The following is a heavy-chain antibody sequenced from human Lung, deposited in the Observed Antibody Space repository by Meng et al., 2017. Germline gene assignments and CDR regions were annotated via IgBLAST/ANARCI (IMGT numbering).Heavy chain of an antibody. Sequence: QVQLVQPGAEAMKAGSSAKVACKTSGGSFSSHTFGWVRQAPGKGLEWLGGLIAVFDKTKAAPRFQDRVTFTADESTSTAYMELSSLTFDDTAVYFCARGRRNEPLFDYWGQGTLVTVSS. D-gene: IGHD1-14*01. CDR3: ARGRRNEPLFDY. CDR2: LIAVFDKT. V-gene: IGHV1-69*12. J-gene: IGHJ4*02. CDR1: GGSFSSHT.